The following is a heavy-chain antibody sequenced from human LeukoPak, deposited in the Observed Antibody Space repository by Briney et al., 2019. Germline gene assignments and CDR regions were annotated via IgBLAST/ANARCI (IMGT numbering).Heavy chain of an antibody. CDR1: GFTFSSYV. J-gene: IGHJ4*02. CDR3: AKKAYCSGGSCYPHAGLDY. CDR2: IRISGDST. V-gene: IGHV3-23*01. Sequence: GGSLRLSCAASGFTFSSYVMHWVRQAPGKGLEWVSTIRISGDSTYYADSVKGRFTISRDNSKNTLYLQMNSLRAEYTAVYYCAKKAYCSGGSCYPHAGLDYWGQGTLVTVSS. D-gene: IGHD2-15*01.